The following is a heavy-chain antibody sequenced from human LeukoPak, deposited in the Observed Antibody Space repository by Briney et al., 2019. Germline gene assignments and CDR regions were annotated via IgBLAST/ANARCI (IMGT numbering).Heavy chain of an antibody. CDR2: INPNNGGT. Sequence: ASVKVSCKASGYIFTAYYLHWVRQAPGLGLEWMGWINPNNGGTMYARKFQGRLTMTLDTSISTLYMELSSLTSDDTAVYYCARDDRATHDYWGQGTLVTVSS. V-gene: IGHV1-2*02. CDR3: ARDDRATHDY. J-gene: IGHJ4*02. CDR1: GYIFTAYY.